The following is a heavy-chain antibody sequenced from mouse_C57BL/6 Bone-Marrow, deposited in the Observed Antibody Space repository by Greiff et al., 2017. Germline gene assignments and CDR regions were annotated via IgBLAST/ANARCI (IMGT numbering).Heavy chain of an antibody. D-gene: IGHD1-1*01. V-gene: IGHV5-4*01. CDR2: ISDGGSYT. Sequence: EVQLQESGGGLVKPGGSLKLSCAASGFTFSSYAMSWVRQTPEKRLEWVATISDGGSYTYYPDNVKGRFTISRDNAKNNLYLQMSHLKSEDTAMYYCARDAYYYGSSLYFDYWGQGTTHTVSS. CDR1: GFTFSSYA. J-gene: IGHJ2*01. CDR3: ARDAYYYGSSLYFDY.